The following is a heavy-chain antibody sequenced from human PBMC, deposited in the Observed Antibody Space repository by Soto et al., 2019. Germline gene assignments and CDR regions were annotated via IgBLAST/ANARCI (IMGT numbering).Heavy chain of an antibody. Sequence: ASVKVSCKASGYTFTSYGISWVRQAPGQGLEWMGWISAYNGNTNYAQKLQGRVTMTTDTSTSTAYMELSRLRSDDTAVYYCASSPYNWNYYYYYGMDVWGQGTTVTVSS. J-gene: IGHJ6*02. CDR1: GYTFTSYG. CDR3: ASSPYNWNYYYYYGMDV. D-gene: IGHD1-20*01. V-gene: IGHV1-18*04. CDR2: ISAYNGNT.